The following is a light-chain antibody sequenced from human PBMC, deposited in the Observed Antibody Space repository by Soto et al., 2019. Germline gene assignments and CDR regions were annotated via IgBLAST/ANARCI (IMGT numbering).Light chain of an antibody. CDR1: QSLNSW. CDR3: HQYNTYS. V-gene: IGKV1-5*03. J-gene: IGKJ2*01. Sequence: IQMTQSPSTLSASVGDRVSITCRASQSLNSWLAWYQQKPGKAPKLLIYKASTLESGVPSRFSGSGSGTEFTLTISSLQPDDFATYYCHQYNTYSFGQGTKLE. CDR2: KAS.